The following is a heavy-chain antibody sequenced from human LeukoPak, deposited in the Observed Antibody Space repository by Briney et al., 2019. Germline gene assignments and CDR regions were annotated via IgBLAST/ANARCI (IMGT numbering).Heavy chain of an antibody. V-gene: IGHV4-30-2*01. CDR2: INHSGST. J-gene: IGHJ3*02. D-gene: IGHD3-22*01. CDR1: GGSINSGAYY. Sequence: PSQTLSLTCTVSGGSINSGAYYWSWIRQPPGKGLEWIGEINHSGSTNYNPSLKSRVTISVDTSKNQFSLKLSSVTAADTAVYYCALPYDSSGYDAFDIWGQGTMVTVSS. CDR3: ALPYDSSGYDAFDI.